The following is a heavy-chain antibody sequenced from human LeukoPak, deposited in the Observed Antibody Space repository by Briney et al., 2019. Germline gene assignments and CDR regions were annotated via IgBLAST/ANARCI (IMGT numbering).Heavy chain of an antibody. J-gene: IGHJ5*02. CDR1: GGSVSTYY. V-gene: IGHV4-59*02. D-gene: IGHD2-2*01. CDR2: IHHSGST. Sequence: SETLSPTCAVSGGSVSTYYWSWIRQPPGKGLEWIGYIHHSGSTNYNPSLKSRVTVSIDTSKNQFSLKLRSVTAADTAVYYCARAYCTSTSCSWFDPWGQGTLVTVSS. CDR3: ARAYCTSTSCSWFDP.